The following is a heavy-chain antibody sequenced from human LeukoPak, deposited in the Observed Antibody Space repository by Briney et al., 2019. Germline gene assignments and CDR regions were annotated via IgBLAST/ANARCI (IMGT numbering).Heavy chain of an antibody. V-gene: IGHV3-23*01. CDR1: GFTFSSYA. Sequence: GGSLRLSCAASGFTFSSYAMSWVRQAPGKGLEWVSAISGSGGSTYHADSVKGRFTISRDNSKNTLYLQMNSLRAEDTAVYYCAKDQTVYYDSSGYDYWGQGTLVTVSS. J-gene: IGHJ4*02. CDR3: AKDQTVYYDSSGYDY. D-gene: IGHD3-22*01. CDR2: ISGSGGST.